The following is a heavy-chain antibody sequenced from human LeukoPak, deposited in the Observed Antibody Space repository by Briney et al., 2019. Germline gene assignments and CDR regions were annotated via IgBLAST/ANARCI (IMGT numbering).Heavy chain of an antibody. CDR1: GFTFSSYE. J-gene: IGHJ6*02. V-gene: IGHV3-48*03. CDR3: AIGYCSSTSCPRPKGMDV. D-gene: IGHD2-2*01. CDR2: ISSSGSTI. Sequence: GGSLRLSCAASGFTFSSYEVNWVRQAPGKGLEGVSYISSSGSTIYYADSVKGRFTISRDNAKNSLYLQMNSLRAEDTAVYYCAIGYCSSTSCPRPKGMDVWGQGTTVTVSS.